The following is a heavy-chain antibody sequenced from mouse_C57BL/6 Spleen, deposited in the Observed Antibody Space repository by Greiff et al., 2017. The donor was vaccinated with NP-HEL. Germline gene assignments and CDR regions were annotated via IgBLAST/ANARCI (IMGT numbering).Heavy chain of an antibody. J-gene: IGHJ2*01. CDR2: ISYDGSN. Sequence: VQLQQSGPGLVKPSQSLSLTCSVTGYSITSGYYWNWIRQFPGNKLEWMGYISYDGSNNYNPSLKNRISITRDTSKNQFFLKLNSVTTEDTATYYCARAYTSYFDYWGQGTTLTVSS. D-gene: IGHD5-1-1*01. V-gene: IGHV3-6*01. CDR3: ARAYTSYFDY. CDR1: GYSITSGYY.